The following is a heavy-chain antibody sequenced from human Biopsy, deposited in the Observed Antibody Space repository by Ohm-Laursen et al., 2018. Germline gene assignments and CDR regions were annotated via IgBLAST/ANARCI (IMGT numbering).Heavy chain of an antibody. CDR3: ARGTGRYYVYGAFDI. J-gene: IGHJ3*02. CDR1: GDSINNYY. Sequence: SDTLSLTCTVSGDSINNYYWSWIRQPAGKGLEWIGRIHTSGSPNYNLSLESRVTMSVDTSKNQFSLNLRSVTAADTAVYYCARGTGRYYVYGAFDIWGQGTVVTVSS. CDR2: IHTSGSP. D-gene: IGHD1-26*01. V-gene: IGHV4-4*07.